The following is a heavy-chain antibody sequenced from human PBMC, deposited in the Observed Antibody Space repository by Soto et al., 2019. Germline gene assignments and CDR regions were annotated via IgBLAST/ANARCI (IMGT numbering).Heavy chain of an antibody. V-gene: IGHV1-2*04. CDR2: INPNSGGT. CDR3: ARAETTVTTYYYYGMDV. Sequence: ASVKVSCKASGYTFTGYYMHWVRQAPGQGLEWMGWINPNSGGTNYAQKFQGWVTMTRDTSISTAYMELSRLRSDDTAVYYCARAETTVTTYYYYGMDVWDQGTTVTVSS. J-gene: IGHJ6*02. D-gene: IGHD4-4*01. CDR1: GYTFTGYY.